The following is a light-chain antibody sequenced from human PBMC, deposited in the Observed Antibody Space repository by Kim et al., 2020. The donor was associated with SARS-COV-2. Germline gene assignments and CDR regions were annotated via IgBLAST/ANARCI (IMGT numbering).Light chain of an antibody. Sequence: DIVMTQSPDSLAVSLGERATINCKSSQSVLYSSNNKNSLAWYQQKVGQPPKLLISWASTQESGVPDRFSGSGSGTDFTLTISSLQAEDVAVHYCQQYVTSLGRFGQGTKVDIK. CDR2: WAS. V-gene: IGKV4-1*01. CDR1: QSVLYSSNNKNS. CDR3: QQYVTSLGR. J-gene: IGKJ1*01.